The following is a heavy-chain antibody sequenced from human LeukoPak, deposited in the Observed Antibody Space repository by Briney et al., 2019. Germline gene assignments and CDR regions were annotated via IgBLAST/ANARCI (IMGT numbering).Heavy chain of an antibody. CDR1: GFTFSDYY. Sequence: PGGSLRLSCAASGFTFSDYYMSWIRQAPGKGLEWVSYISSSGSTIYYADSVKGRFTISRDNAKNSLYLQMNSLRAEDTAVYYCASSSHFYYDSTTDAFDIWGQGTMVTVSS. D-gene: IGHD3-22*01. V-gene: IGHV3-11*04. J-gene: IGHJ3*02. CDR2: ISSSGSTI. CDR3: ASSSHFYYDSTTDAFDI.